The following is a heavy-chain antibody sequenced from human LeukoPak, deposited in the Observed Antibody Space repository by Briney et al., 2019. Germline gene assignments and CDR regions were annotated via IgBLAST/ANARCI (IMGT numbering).Heavy chain of an antibody. Sequence: PGGSLRLSCAASGFTFSSYAMSGVRRAPGKGLEWVSAISGSGGSTYYADSVKGRFTISRDNSKNTLYLQMNSLRADDTAVYYCAKDVLRWSGGSCYSRVAEYFQHWGQGTLVTVSS. CDR2: ISGSGGST. V-gene: IGHV3-23*01. J-gene: IGHJ1*01. CDR3: AKDVLRWSGGSCYSRVAEYFQH. CDR1: GFTFSSYA. D-gene: IGHD2-15*01.